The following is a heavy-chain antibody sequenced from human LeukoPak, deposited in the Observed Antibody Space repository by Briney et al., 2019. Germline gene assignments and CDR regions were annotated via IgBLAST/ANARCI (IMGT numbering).Heavy chain of an antibody. J-gene: IGHJ4*02. CDR2: IRGSGGST. CDR1: GFTFRSYG. V-gene: IGHV3-23*01. Sequence: GGSLRLSCAASGFTFRSYGMSWVRQAPGKGLGWVSAIRGSGGSTYYADSVKGRFTISRDNSKNTLYLQMNSLRAEDTAVYYCAKALDYYDYVWGSYWYFDYWGQGTLVTVSS. CDR3: AKALDYYDYVWGSYWYFDY. D-gene: IGHD3-16*01.